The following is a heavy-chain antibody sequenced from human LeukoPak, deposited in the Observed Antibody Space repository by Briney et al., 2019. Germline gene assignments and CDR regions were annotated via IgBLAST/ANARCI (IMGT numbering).Heavy chain of an antibody. J-gene: IGHJ4*02. CDR2: MNPNSGNT. CDR3: ARANYGDYDFDY. CDR1: GYTFTSYD. Sequence: ASVKVSCKASGYTFTSYDINWVRQATGQGLEWMGWMNPNSGNTGYAQKFQSRATMTRNTSISTAYMELSSLRSEDTAVYYCARANYGDYDFDYWGQGTLVTVSS. D-gene: IGHD4-17*01. V-gene: IGHV1-8*01.